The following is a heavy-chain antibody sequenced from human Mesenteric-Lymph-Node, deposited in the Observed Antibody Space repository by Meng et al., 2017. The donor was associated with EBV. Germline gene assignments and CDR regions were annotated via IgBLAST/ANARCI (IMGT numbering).Heavy chain of an antibody. D-gene: IGHD4-17*01. CDR2: IFYSGST. V-gene: IGHV4-39*07. CDR3: AGPDYGNNWGRFDY. J-gene: IGHJ4*02. CDR1: GGSPTSWSYF. Sequence: RQRQKPGPGLVTLSDTLSLPSIVSGGSPTSWSYFGGWIRQPPGKGLEWIGSIFYSGSTYHNPSLERRVTISVATSMNQFSLKLTSVTAADTAVYYCAGPDYGNNWGRFDYWGQGTLVTVSS.